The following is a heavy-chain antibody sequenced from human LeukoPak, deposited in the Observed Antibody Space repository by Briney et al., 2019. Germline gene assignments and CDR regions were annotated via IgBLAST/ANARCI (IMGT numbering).Heavy chain of an antibody. CDR1: GGSISSGGYY. D-gene: IGHD6-6*01. CDR2: IYYSGST. Sequence: PSETLSLTCTVSGGSISSGGYYWSWIRQHPGKGLEWIGYIYYSGSTYYNPSLKSRVTISVDTSKNQFSLRLSSVTAADTAVYYCARYSAIAARYFDYWGQGTLVTVSS. J-gene: IGHJ4*02. CDR3: ARYSAIAARYFDY. V-gene: IGHV4-31*03.